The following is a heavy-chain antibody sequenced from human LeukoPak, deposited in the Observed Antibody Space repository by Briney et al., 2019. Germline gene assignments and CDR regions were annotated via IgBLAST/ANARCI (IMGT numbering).Heavy chain of an antibody. CDR3: AREYYYGSGSYLDY. CDR1: GFTFSSYI. J-gene: IGHJ4*02. D-gene: IGHD3-10*01. V-gene: IGHV3-21*01. Sequence: PGGSLRLSCVASGFTFSSYIMNWVRQAPGKGLEWVSSISSSRTYIDYADSVKGRFTISRDNAKNSLYLQMNSLRAEDTAVYYCAREYYYGSGSYLDYWGQGTLVTVSS. CDR2: ISSSRTYI.